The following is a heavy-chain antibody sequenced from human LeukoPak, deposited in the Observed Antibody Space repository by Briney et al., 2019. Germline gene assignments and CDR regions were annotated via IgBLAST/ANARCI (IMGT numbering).Heavy chain of an antibody. CDR1: GYTFTGYY. V-gene: IGHV1-2*02. D-gene: IGHD2-15*01. CDR2: INPNSGGT. J-gene: IGHJ6*03. CDR3: ARRSCSGGSCYPLSRYYMDV. Sequence: ASVKVSCKASGYTFTGYYTHWVRQAPGQGLEWMGWINPNSGGTNYAQKFQGRVTMTRDTSISTAYMELSRLRSDDTAVYYCARRSCSGGSCYPLSRYYMDVWGKGTTVTVSS.